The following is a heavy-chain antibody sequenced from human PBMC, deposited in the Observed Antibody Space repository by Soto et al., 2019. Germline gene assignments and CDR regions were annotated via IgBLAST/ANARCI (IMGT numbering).Heavy chain of an antibody. CDR2: IYYSGST. D-gene: IGHD3-16*01. V-gene: IGHV4-59*01. CDR1: GGSISSYY. CDR3: ARDGPRLGGWFDP. Sequence: EALSLTSTGAGGSISSYYWSWIRQPPGKGLEWIGYIYYSGSTNYNPSLKSRVTISVDTSKNQFSLKLSSVTAADTAVYYWARDGPRLGGWFDPWGQGTLVTVSS. J-gene: IGHJ5*02.